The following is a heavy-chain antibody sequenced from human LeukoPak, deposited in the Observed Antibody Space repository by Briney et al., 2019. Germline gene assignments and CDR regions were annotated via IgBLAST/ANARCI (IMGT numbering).Heavy chain of an antibody. D-gene: IGHD4/OR15-4a*01. J-gene: IGHJ1*01. Sequence: ASVKVSCKASGYTFTSYYMHWVRQAPGQGLEWMGIINPSGGSTSYAQKFQGRVTMTRDTSTSTVYMELSSLRADDTAVYFCARNRPAGYDYDYGFELQHWGQGTLVTVSS. V-gene: IGHV1-46*01. CDR2: INPSGGST. CDR1: GYTFTSYY. CDR3: ARNRPAGYDYDYGFELQH.